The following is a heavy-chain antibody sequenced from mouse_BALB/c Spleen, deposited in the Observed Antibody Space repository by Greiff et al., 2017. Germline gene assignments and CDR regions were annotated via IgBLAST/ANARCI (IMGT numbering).Heavy chain of an antibody. J-gene: IGHJ2*01. Sequence: EVKLVESGTVLARPGASVKMSCKASGYTFTSYWMHWVKQRPGQGLEWIGAIYPGNSDTSYNQKFKGKATLTVDTSSSTAYMQLSSLTSEDSAVYYCTRGNWDVGYFDYWGQGTTLTVSS. CDR2: IYPGNSDT. CDR1: GYTFTSYW. CDR3: TRGNWDVGYFDY. D-gene: IGHD4-1*01. V-gene: IGHV1-5*01.